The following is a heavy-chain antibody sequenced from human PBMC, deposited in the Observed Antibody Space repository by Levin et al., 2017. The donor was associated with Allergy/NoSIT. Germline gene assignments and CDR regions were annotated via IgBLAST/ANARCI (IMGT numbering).Heavy chain of an antibody. Sequence: PGGSLRLSCAASGFTFDDYGMSWVRQAPGKGLEWVSGINWNGGSTGYADSVKGRFTISRDNAKNSLYLQMNSLRAEDTALYYCARVSGYDILTGSLAYWGQGTLVTVSS. V-gene: IGHV3-20*04. CDR3: ARVSGYDILTGSLAY. D-gene: IGHD3-9*01. CDR1: GFTFDDYG. J-gene: IGHJ4*02. CDR2: INWNGGST.